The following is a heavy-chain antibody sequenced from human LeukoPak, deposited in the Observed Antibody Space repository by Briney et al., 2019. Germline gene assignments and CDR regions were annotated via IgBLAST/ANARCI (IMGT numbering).Heavy chain of an antibody. J-gene: IGHJ5*02. CDR3: ARDRSQEFDP. V-gene: IGHV3-30*04. CDR1: GFTFSSYA. CDR2: ISYDGSNK. D-gene: IGHD3-10*01. Sequence: GGSLRLSCAASGFTFSSYAMHWVRQAPGKGLEWVAVISYDGSNKYYADSVKGRFTISRDNSKNTLYLQMNSLRAEDTAVYYCARDRSQEFDPWGQGTLVTVSS.